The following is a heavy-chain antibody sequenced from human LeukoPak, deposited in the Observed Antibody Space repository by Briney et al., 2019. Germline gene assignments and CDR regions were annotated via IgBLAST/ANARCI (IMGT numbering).Heavy chain of an antibody. Sequence: PGGSLRLSCEPSGITFSTSDMHWVPQAPGKGLEWVSVIGTAGDTYYADSVKGRFTISRENAKNSLYLKMNSVRAGDTAVYYCARGSVRVGMDVWGQGPRVTVSS. CDR2: IGTAGDT. D-gene: IGHD6-13*01. CDR1: GITFSTSD. V-gene: IGHV3-13*01. J-gene: IGHJ6*01. CDR3: ARGSVRVGMDV.